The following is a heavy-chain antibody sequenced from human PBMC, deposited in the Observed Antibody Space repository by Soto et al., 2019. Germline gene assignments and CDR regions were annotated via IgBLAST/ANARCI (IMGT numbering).Heavy chain of an antibody. CDR1: GYTFTSYG. CDR3: ARVGGSGTPYYYYYGMDV. D-gene: IGHD1-1*01. J-gene: IGHJ6*02. CDR2: ISAYNGNT. V-gene: IGHV1-18*01. Sequence: QVQLVQSGAEVKKPGASVKVSCKASGYTFTSYGISWVRQAPGQGHEWMGWISAYNGNTNYAQKLQGRVTMTTDESTSPAYMELRSLRSDDTAVYYCARVGGSGTPYYYYYGMDVWGQGTTVTVSS.